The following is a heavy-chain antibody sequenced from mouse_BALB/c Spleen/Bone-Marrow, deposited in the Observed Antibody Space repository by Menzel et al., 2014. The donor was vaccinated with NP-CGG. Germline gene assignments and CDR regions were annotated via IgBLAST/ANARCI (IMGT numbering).Heavy chain of an antibody. CDR1: GFTFTSYW. D-gene: IGHD2-1*01. V-gene: IGHV1S81*02. CDR3: ARDGNSRYAMDY. CDR2: INPSNGRT. Sequence: QVQLQQSGDELVKPGASVKLSCMASGFTFTSYWIHWVKQRPGQGPEWIGEINPSNGRTNYNEKFKRKATLTEDKSSSTAYMQLSSLTSEDSAVYYCARDGNSRYAMDYWGQGTSVTVSS. J-gene: IGHJ4*01.